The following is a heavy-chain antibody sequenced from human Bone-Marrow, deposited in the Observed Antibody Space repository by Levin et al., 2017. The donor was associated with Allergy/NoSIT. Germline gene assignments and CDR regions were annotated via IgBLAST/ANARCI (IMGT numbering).Heavy chain of an antibody. V-gene: IGHV3-30*18. CDR2: ISYDGSNK. J-gene: IGHJ6*02. Sequence: TGGSLRLSCAASGFTFSSYGMHWVRQAPGKGLEWVAVISYDGSNKYYADSVKGRFTISRDNSKNTLYLQMNSLRAEDTAVYYCAKEREYSSSWYPRLHLYYDYGMDVWGQGTTVTVSS. CDR1: GFTFSSYG. D-gene: IGHD6-13*01. CDR3: AKEREYSSSWYPRLHLYYDYGMDV.